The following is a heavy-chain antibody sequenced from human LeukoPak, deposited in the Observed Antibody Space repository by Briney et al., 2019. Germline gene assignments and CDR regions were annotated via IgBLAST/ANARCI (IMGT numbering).Heavy chain of an antibody. CDR3: ARPYDTRGYFPDY. Sequence: GRFTISRDNAMNSLYLQMNSLGAEDTAVYYCARPYDTRGYFPDYWGQGTLVTVSS. V-gene: IGHV3-11*06. D-gene: IGHD3-22*01. J-gene: IGHJ4*02.